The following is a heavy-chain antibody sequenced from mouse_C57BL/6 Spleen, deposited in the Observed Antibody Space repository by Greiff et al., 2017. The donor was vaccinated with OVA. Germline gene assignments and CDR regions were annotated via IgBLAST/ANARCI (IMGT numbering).Heavy chain of an antibody. D-gene: IGHD2-5*01. CDR3: APGNSNYGGNYAMDY. CDR2: IDPANGNT. CDR1: GFNIKNTY. Sequence: EVKLQESVAELVRPGASVKLSCTASGFNIKNTYMHWVKQRPEQGLEWIGRIDPANGNTKYAPKFQGKATITADTSSNTAYLQLSSLTSEDTAIYYCAPGNSNYGGNYAMDYWGQGTSVTVSS. V-gene: IGHV14-3*01. J-gene: IGHJ4*01.